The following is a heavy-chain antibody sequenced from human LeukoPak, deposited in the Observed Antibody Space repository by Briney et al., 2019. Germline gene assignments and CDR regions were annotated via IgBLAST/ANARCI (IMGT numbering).Heavy chain of an antibody. J-gene: IGHJ1*01. Sequence: GGSLRLSCAASGFTFSSYSMNWVRQAPGKGLEWVSSISSSSSYIYYADSVKGRFTISRDNAKNSLYLQMNSLRAEDTAVYYCAKGGYPAIEYFQHWGQGTLVTVSS. D-gene: IGHD3-22*01. CDR1: GFTFSSYS. V-gene: IGHV3-21*01. CDR2: ISSSSSYI. CDR3: AKGGYPAIEYFQH.